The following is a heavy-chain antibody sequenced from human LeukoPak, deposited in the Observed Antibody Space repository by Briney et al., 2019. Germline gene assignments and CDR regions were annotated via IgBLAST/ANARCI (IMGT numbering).Heavy chain of an antibody. CDR1: GFTFSQYW. V-gene: IGHV3-7*01. CDR3: AREVAAAGSPFDY. Sequence: PGGSLRLSCAASGFTFSQYWMSWVRQAPGKWLEWVANIKPDGSEKNYVDSVKGRFSISRDNTKNSLFLQISSLRGEDSAVYYCAREVAAAGSPFDYWGQGTLVTVSS. CDR2: IKPDGSEK. D-gene: IGHD6-13*01. J-gene: IGHJ4*02.